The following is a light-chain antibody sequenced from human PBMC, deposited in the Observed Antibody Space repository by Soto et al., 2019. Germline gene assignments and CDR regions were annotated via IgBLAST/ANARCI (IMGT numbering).Light chain of an antibody. CDR2: KAS. V-gene: IGKV1-5*03. Sequence: DIQMTQSPSTLSGSVGDRVTITCRASQTISSWLAWYQQKPGKAPKLLIYKASTLKSWVPSRFSGSRSGTEFTLTISSLQPDDFATYYCQHYNSYSEAFGQGTKVELK. CDR1: QTISSW. CDR3: QHYNSYSEA. J-gene: IGKJ1*01.